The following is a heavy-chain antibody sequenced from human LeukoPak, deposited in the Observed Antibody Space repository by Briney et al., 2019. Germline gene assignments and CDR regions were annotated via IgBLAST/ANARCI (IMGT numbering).Heavy chain of an antibody. J-gene: IGHJ5*02. CDR3: ARDGSSWKYNWFHP. CDR2: IYYSGST. V-gene: IGHV4-31*11. D-gene: IGHD6-13*01. Sequence: PSETLSLTCAVYGGSFSGYYWSWIRQHPGKGLEWIGYIYYSGSTYYNPSLKSRVTISVDTSKNQFSLKLSSVTAADTAVYYCARDGSSWKYNWFHPWGQGTLVTVSS. CDR1: GGSFSGYY.